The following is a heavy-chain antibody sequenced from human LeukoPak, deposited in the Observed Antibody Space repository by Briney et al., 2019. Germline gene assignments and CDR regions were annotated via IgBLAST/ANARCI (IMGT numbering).Heavy chain of an antibody. Sequence: SVKVSCKASGGTFSSYAISWVRQAPGQGLEWMGGIIPIFGTANYAQKFQGRVTITADESTSTAYMELSRLRSADTAVYYCARALPSYCSSTSCYKAPDYWGQGTLVTVSS. CDR2: IIPIFGTA. D-gene: IGHD2-2*02. CDR3: ARALPSYCSSTSCYKAPDY. CDR1: GGTFSSYA. J-gene: IGHJ4*02. V-gene: IGHV1-69*13.